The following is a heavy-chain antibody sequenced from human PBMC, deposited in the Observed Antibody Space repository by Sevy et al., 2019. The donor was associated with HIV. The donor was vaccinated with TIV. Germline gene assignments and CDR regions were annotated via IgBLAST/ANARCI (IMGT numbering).Heavy chain of an antibody. CDR2: ISSSSSPI. CDR1: GISFSGFS. CDR3: AAENWNEFYY. V-gene: IGHV3-48*02. D-gene: IGHD1-1*01. Sequence: GGSLRLSCAASGISFSGFSMNWVRQAPGKGLEWVSYISSSSSPIFYADSVKGRFTISRDNAKNSVYLQMSSLRDDDTTVYYCAAENWNEFYYWGQGTLVTVSS. J-gene: IGHJ4*02.